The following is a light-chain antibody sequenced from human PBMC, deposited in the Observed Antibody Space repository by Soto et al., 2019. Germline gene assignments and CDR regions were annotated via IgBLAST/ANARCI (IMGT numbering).Light chain of an antibody. Sequence: DIPMTQSPSSLSASVGDRVTITCRASQSISTYLNWYQQKPGKAPNLLIYAASTLQSGVPSRFSGSGSGTDFTLTVSSLQPEDFATYYCQQSYSTPWTFGQGTKVE. CDR1: QSISTY. V-gene: IGKV1-39*01. CDR3: QQSYSTPWT. CDR2: AAS. J-gene: IGKJ1*01.